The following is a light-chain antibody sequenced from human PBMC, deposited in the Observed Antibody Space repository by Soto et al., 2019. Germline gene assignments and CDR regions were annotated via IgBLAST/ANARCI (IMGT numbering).Light chain of an antibody. Sequence: DIQMTQSPSSLSASVGGRVTITCRASQDLSSYLAWFQQKPGKAPQLLIYAASSLQSGVPSRFSGSGSGTDFTLTISNLQPEDFATYYCQQANSFPITFGQGTRLEIK. CDR1: QDLSSY. CDR2: AAS. J-gene: IGKJ5*01. CDR3: QQANSFPIT. V-gene: IGKV1D-12*01.